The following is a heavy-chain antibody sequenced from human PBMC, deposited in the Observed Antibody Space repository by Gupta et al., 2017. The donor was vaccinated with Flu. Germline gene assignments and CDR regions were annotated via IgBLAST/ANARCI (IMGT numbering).Heavy chain of an antibody. CDR1: GFLFSDAY. Sequence: EVQLVESGGGLVKPGGSLTLSCAASGFLFSDAYMNWVRQAPGKGLEWVGRLKSHTDGGTTDYAEPVKGRFTISRDDSKNTLVLQMRSLKTEDTAVYFCTTDSSGGITFDIWGQGTMVTVSS. D-gene: IGHD3-16*01. J-gene: IGHJ3*02. CDR3: TTDSSGGITFDI. CDR2: LKSHTDGGTT. V-gene: IGHV3-15*01.